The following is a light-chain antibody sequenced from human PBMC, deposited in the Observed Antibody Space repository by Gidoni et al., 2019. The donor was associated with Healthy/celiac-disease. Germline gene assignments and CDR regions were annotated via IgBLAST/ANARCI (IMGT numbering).Light chain of an antibody. CDR2: AKT. J-gene: IGLJ1*01. CDR1: SRRRSD. CDR3: YSRYSSGTPQV. Sequence: SSELTQDPAVSVALGQTVRSTCQGDSRRRSDASWYQQKPGQAPGLVIYAKTNRPSGIPDRFSGPSSGNPASLPITVAQAEDEADYYCYSRYSSGTPQVFGTGTNFTVL. V-gene: IGLV3-19*01.